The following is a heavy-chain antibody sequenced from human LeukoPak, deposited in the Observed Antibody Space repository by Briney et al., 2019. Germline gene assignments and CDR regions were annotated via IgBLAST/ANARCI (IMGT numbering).Heavy chain of an antibody. CDR1: GGSISSNNYY. CDR3: ARVGSGSYNWFDP. D-gene: IGHD3-10*01. CDR2: IYYSGST. V-gene: IGHV4-39*07. Sequence: SKTLSLTCTVSGGSISSNNYYWGWIRQPPGKGLEWIGSIYYSGSTYYNPSLKSRVTISVDTSKNQFSLKLSSVTAADTAVYYCARVGSGSYNWFDPWGQGTLVTVSS. J-gene: IGHJ5*02.